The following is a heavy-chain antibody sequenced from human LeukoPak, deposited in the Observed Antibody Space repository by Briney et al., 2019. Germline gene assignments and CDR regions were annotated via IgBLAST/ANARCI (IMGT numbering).Heavy chain of an antibody. CDR2: IKSKTDGGTT. J-gene: IGHJ4*02. CDR1: GFTFSNAW. D-gene: IGHD1-14*01. Sequence: GGSLRLSCAASGFTFSNAWMSWVRQAPGKGLEWVGRIKSKTDGGTTDYAAPVKGRFTISRDDSKNTLYLQMNSLKTEDTAVYYCTPDFGVPDSPVGYWGQGTLVTVSS. CDR3: TPDFGVPDSPVGY. V-gene: IGHV3-15*01.